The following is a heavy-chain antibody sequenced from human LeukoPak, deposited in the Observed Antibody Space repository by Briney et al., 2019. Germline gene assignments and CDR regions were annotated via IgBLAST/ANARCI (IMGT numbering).Heavy chain of an antibody. J-gene: IGHJ5*02. V-gene: IGHV4-39*07. D-gene: IGHD6-19*01. CDR1: GGSISSSSNYY. Sequence: SEALSLTCSVSGGSISSSSNYYWGWIRQPPGKGLEWIGSIYYSGSTYYNTSLKSRVTISVDTSKNQFSLKLSSVTAADTAVYYCARARSGSGWYWFDPWGQGTLVTVSS. CDR3: ARARSGSGWYWFDP. CDR2: IYYSGST.